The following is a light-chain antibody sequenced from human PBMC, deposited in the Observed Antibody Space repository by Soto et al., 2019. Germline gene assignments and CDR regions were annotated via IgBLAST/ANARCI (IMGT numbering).Light chain of an antibody. CDR3: QHYNSYSEA. CDR1: QGISVW. J-gene: IGKJ1*01. V-gene: IGKV1-5*01. Sequence: DIQMTQSPSTLSASVGDRVAITCRASQGISVWLAWYQQKPGKAPKVLNFDASNLKSGVPSRFSGSGSGTEFTLTISSLQPDDFATYYCQHYNSYSEAFGQGTKVDIK. CDR2: DAS.